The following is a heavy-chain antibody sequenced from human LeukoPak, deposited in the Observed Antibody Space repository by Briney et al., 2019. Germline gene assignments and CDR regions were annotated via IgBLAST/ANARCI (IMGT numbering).Heavy chain of an antibody. CDR2: IYYSGST. Sequence: SESLSLTYTVAGGSISSYYWSWIRQPAGKGLEWIGYIYYSGSTNYNPSLKSRVTISVDTSKNQFSLKLSSVTAADTAVYYCARSNYYGSGSYPYYFDYWGQGTLVTVSS. D-gene: IGHD3-10*01. CDR1: GGSISSYY. J-gene: IGHJ4*02. CDR3: ARSNYYGSGSYPYYFDY. V-gene: IGHV4-59*08.